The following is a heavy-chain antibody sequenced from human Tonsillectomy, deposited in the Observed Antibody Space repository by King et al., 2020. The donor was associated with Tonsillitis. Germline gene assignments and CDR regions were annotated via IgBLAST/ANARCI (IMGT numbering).Heavy chain of an antibody. CDR3: AKLAAAVDY. Sequence: QVQLVESGGGVVQPGGSLRLSCAASGFTFSSYGMHWVRQAPGKGLEWVAFIRYDGSNKYYADSVKGRFTISRDNSKNTLYLQMNSLRAEDTAVYYSAKLAAAVDYWGQGTLVTVSS. J-gene: IGHJ4*02. V-gene: IGHV3-30*02. D-gene: IGHD6-13*01. CDR2: IRYDGSNK. CDR1: GFTFSSYG.